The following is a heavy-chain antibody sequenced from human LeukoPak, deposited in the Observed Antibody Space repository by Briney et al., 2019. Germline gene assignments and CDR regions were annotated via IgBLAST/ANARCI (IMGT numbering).Heavy chain of an antibody. D-gene: IGHD3-10*01. CDR1: GFTFSSYS. CDR2: ISISSSYI. CDR3: AREWFGELLDGY. V-gene: IGHV3-21*01. Sequence: PGGSLRLSCAASGFTFSSYSMNWVRQAPGKGLEWVSSISISSSYIYYADSVKGRFTISRDNAKNSLYLQMNSLRAEDTAVYYCAREWFGELLDGYWGQGTLVTVSS. J-gene: IGHJ4*02.